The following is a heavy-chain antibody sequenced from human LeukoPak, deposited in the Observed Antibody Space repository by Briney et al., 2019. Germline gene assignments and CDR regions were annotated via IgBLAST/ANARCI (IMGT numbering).Heavy chain of an antibody. V-gene: IGHV3-33*01. CDR1: GFTFSSYG. D-gene: IGHD3-10*01. CDR2: IWYDGSNK. CDR3: ARWVRGPSQHFDY. J-gene: IGHJ4*02. Sequence: PGGSLRLSCAASGFTFSSYGMHWVRQAPGKGLEWVAVIWYDGSNKYYADSVKGRFTISRDNSKNTLYLQMNSLRAEDTAVYYCARWVRGPSQHFDYWGQGTLVTVSS.